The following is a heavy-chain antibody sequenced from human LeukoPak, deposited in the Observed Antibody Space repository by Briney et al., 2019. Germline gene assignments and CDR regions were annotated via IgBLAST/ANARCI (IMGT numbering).Heavy chain of an antibody. CDR1: EFTHKY. J-gene: IGHJ1*01. V-gene: IGHV3-7*05. CDR2: IKQDGSDK. Sequence: GGSLRLSCVASEFTHKYMSWVRQAPGKGLEWVANIKQDGSDKNYVDSVKGRFTISRDDTKNSVYLEMNSLKVEDTAVYYCAREFSWSGRDIWGQGTLVTVSS. CDR3: AREFSWSGRDI. D-gene: IGHD1-14*01.